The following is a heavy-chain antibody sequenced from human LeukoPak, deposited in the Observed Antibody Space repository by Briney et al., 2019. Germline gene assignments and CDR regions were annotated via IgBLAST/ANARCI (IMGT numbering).Heavy chain of an antibody. D-gene: IGHD3-10*01. CDR1: GFTFSSYS. Sequence: GGSLRLSCAASGFTFSSYSMNWVRQAPGKGLEWVSSISSSSSYIYYADSVKGRFTISRDNAKNSLCLQMNSLRAEDTAVYYCARVAGSDAFDIWGQGTMVTVSS. J-gene: IGHJ3*02. V-gene: IGHV3-21*01. CDR2: ISSSSSYI. CDR3: ARVAGSDAFDI.